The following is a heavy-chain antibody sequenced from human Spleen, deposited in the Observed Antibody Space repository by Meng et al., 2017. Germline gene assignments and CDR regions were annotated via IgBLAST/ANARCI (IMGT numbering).Heavy chain of an antibody. CDR2: ISTSNGAS. J-gene: IGHJ5*02. Sequence: QVQLGQSGAGVKKPGASAKVSCNTSGYTFTSSGISWVRQAPGQGLEWMGWISTSNGASNYAQKLQGRLTLTTDTSTTTGYMELTSLTSDDTAVYYCVRDFDPFDRWGQGTLVTVSS. CDR1: GYTFTSSG. CDR3: VRDFDPFDR. V-gene: IGHV1-18*01.